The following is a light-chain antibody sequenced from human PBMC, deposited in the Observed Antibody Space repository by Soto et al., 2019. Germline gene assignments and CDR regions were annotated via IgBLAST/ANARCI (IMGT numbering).Light chain of an antibody. J-gene: IGKJ5*01. CDR2: GAS. V-gene: IGKV3-20*01. Sequence: EVVMTQSPATLSVSPGERATLSCRASESVSSNLAWYQQRPGQAPRLVIYGASTRATGIPDRFSGSGSGTDFTLTISRLEPEDFAVYYCQQYGSSRSTFGQGTRLEIK. CDR1: ESVSSN. CDR3: QQYGSSRST.